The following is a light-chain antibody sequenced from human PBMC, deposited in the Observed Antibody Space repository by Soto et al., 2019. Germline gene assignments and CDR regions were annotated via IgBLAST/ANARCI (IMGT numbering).Light chain of an antibody. CDR2: RAS. CDR1: QSVSYN. V-gene: IGKV3-15*01. J-gene: IGKJ1*01. CDR3: QQYNNWPPWT. Sequence: IVVTQSPATLSVSPGEGATLSCTASQSVSYNVAWYQQRPGQAPRLLIYRASTRAPGIPARFSGTGSGTEFTLTITSLRSEDVGVYYCQQYNNWPPWTFGPGTKVEIK.